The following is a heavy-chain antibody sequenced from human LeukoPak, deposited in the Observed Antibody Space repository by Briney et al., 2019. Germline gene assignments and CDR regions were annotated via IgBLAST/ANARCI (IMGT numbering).Heavy chain of an antibody. D-gene: IGHD3-16*01. CDR3: ARGSVSSPGGAAVFDY. V-gene: IGHV3-48*04. CDR1: GFTFSSYS. CDR2: ISSSSSTI. J-gene: IGHJ4*02. Sequence: GGSLRLSCAASGFTFSSYSMNWVRQAPGKGLEWVSYISSSSSTIYYADSVKGRFTITRDNAKNSLYLQMNSLRAEDTAVYYCARGSVSSPGGAAVFDYWGQGTLVTVSS.